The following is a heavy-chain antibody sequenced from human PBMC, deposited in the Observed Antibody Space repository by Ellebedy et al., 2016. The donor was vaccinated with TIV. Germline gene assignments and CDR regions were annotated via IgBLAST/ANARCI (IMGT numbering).Heavy chain of an antibody. J-gene: IGHJ1*01. Sequence: GGSLRLSXAASGFTFSTYAMSWVRQAPGKGLEWVSAISGSTGSTYYADSVKGRFTISRDNSKNTLYLQMNSLRAEDTAVYYCALSSTNGDSSSWAHWGQGTLVTVSS. V-gene: IGHV3-23*01. CDR2: ISGSTGST. CDR1: GFTFSTYA. D-gene: IGHD6-13*01. CDR3: ALSSTNGDSSSWAH.